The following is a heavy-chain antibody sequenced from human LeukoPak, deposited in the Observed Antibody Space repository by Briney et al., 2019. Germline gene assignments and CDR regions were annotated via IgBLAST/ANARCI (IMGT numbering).Heavy chain of an antibody. V-gene: IGHV3-48*04. D-gene: IGHD6-19*01. J-gene: IGHJ6*03. CDR2: ISSGSSTI. CDR1: GFTFSSYS. CDR3: ARDPSGWDYYYYYYMDV. Sequence: GGSLRLSCAASGFTFSSYSMNWVRQAPGKGLEWVSYISSGSSTIYYADSVKGRFTISRDNAKNSLYLQMNSLRAEDTAVYYCARDPSGWDYYYYYYMDVWGKRTTVTVSS.